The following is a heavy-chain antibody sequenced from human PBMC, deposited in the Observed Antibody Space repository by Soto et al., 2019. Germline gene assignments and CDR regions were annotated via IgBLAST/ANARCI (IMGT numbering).Heavy chain of an antibody. Sequence: SETLSLTCAVYGGSFSGYYWSWIRQPPGKGLEWIGEINHSGSTNYNPSLKSRVTISVDTSKNQFSLKLSSVTAADTAVYYCVRASRGSGSSFYYYYYMDVWGKGTTVTVSS. CDR3: VRASRGSGSSFYYYYYMDV. J-gene: IGHJ6*03. CDR2: INHSGST. V-gene: IGHV4-34*01. CDR1: GGSFSGYY. D-gene: IGHD3-10*01.